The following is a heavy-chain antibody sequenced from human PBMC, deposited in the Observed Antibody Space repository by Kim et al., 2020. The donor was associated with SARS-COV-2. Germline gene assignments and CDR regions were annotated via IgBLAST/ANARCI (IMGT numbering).Heavy chain of an antibody. Sequence: YAESVKGLFTISRGNAKNTLYLQMNSLRAEDTAVYYCARALIAVAGTFDPWGQGTLVTVSS. J-gene: IGHJ5*02. D-gene: IGHD6-19*01. CDR3: ARALIAVAGTFDP. V-gene: IGHV3-74*01.